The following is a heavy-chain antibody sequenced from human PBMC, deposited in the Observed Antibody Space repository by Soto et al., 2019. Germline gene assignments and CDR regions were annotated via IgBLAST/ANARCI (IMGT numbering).Heavy chain of an antibody. CDR3: AILPTVTTVHWFDP. CDR2: ISYDGSNK. J-gene: IGHJ5*02. Sequence: QVQLVESGGGVVQPGRSLRLSCAASGFTFSSYGMHWVRQAPGKGLEWVAVISYDGSNKYYADSVKGRFTISRDNSKNTLYLQMNSLRAEDTAVYYCAILPTVTTVHWFDPWGQGTLVTVSS. D-gene: IGHD4-17*01. CDR1: GFTFSSYG. V-gene: IGHV3-30*03.